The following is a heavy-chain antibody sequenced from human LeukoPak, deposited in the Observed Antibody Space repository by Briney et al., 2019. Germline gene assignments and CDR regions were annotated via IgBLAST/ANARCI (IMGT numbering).Heavy chain of an antibody. D-gene: IGHD1-7*01. CDR1: GFTFSSHW. Sequence: GGSLRLSCAASGFTFSSHWMSWVRQAPGKGLEWVANIKHDGSEKYYVGSVKGRFTISRDNAKNLLYLQMNSLRAEDTAVYYCALYNWNSKRDLDYWGQGTLVTVSS. V-gene: IGHV3-7*05. CDR2: IKHDGSEK. J-gene: IGHJ4*02. CDR3: ALYNWNSKRDLDY.